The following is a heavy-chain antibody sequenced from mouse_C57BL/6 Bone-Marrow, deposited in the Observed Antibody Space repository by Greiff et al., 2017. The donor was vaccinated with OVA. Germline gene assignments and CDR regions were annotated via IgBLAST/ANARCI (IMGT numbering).Heavy chain of an antibody. CDR2: IYPRSGNT. D-gene: IGHD1-1*02. CDR3: ARPGGSLAY. Sequence: QVHVKQSGAELARPGASVKLSCKASGYTFTSYGISWVKQRTGQGLEWIGEIYPRSGNTYYNEKFKGKATLTADKSSSTAYMELRSLTSEDSAVYFCARPGGSLAYWGQGTLVTVSA. CDR1: GYTFTSYG. J-gene: IGHJ3*01. V-gene: IGHV1-81*01.